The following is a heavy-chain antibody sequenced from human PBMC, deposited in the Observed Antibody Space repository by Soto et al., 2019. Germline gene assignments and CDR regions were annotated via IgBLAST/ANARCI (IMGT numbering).Heavy chain of an antibody. CDR1: GFTFSSYS. J-gene: IGHJ5*02. V-gene: IGHV3-30*02. D-gene: IGHD3-10*01. CDR3: ARGVGSGSYYNQYNWFDP. Sequence: QPGGSLRLSCAASGFTFSSYSMNWVRQAPGKGLEWVLFIWYYVSNIFFAVSVQGRFTISRDNSKNTVYLQMNSLRSDDTAVYYCARGVGSGSYYNQYNWFDPWGQGTLVTVSS. CDR2: IWYYVSNI.